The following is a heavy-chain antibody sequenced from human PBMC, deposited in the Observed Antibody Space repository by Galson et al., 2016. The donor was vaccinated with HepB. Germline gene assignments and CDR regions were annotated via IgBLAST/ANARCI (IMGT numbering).Heavy chain of an antibody. J-gene: IGHJ4*02. Sequence: SLRLSCAASGFTFFSFAMHWVRRAPGKGLEWVAFISYDGSNKKYADSVKGRFTISRDNSKKTLYLQMNSLRAEDTAVYYCAKDGRIYCSSASCHDHFHYWGQGTLVTVSS. V-gene: IGHV3-30*04. CDR3: AKDGRIYCSSASCHDHFHY. D-gene: IGHD2-2*01. CDR1: GFTFFSFA. CDR2: ISYDGSNK.